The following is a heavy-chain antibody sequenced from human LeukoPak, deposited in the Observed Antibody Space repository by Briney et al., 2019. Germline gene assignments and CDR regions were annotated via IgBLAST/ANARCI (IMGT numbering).Heavy chain of an antibody. CDR2: ISSSSTI. CDR3: ARPSMVQATNIAAFDS. Sequence: GGSLRLFCAASVFTFSSYSMSWVRQAPGKGLEWVSYISSSSTIYYADSVKGRFTISRDNAKNSLYLQMNSLRDEDTAAYYCARPSMVQATNIAAFDSWGQGTLVTVSS. CDR1: VFTFSSYS. D-gene: IGHD2-15*01. V-gene: IGHV3-48*02. J-gene: IGHJ4*02.